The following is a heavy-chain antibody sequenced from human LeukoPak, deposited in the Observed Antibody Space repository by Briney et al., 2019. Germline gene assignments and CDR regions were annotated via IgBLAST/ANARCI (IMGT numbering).Heavy chain of an antibody. Sequence: PGGSLRLSCAASGFTFSSYSMNWVRQAPGKGLEWVSSISSSSIYIYYADSVKGRFTISRDNAKNSLYLQMNSLRAEDTAVYYCARDPPPSTTPWVDWGQGTLVTVSS. CDR1: GFTFSSYS. J-gene: IGHJ4*02. CDR2: ISSSSIYI. D-gene: IGHD4-17*01. V-gene: IGHV3-21*01. CDR3: ARDPPPSTTPWVD.